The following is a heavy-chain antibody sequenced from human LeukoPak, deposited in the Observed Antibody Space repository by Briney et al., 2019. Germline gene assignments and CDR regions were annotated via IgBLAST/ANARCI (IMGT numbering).Heavy chain of an antibody. CDR3: ARGSTQYSSGWYGLDY. J-gene: IGHJ4*02. CDR1: GFTFSSYW. CDR2: VNSDGSST. Sequence: GGSLRLSCAASGFTFSSYWMHWVRQAPGKGLVWVSRVNSDGSSTTYADSVKGRFTISRDNAKDTLYLQMNSLRAEDTAVYYCARGSTQYSSGWYGLDYWGQGTLVTVSS. V-gene: IGHV3-74*01. D-gene: IGHD6-19*01.